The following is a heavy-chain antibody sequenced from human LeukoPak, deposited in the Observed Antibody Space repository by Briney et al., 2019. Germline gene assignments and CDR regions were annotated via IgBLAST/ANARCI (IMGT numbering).Heavy chain of an antibody. CDR3: AREVADYGGYYYYHYMDV. D-gene: IGHD4-23*01. CDR1: GGSISNYY. J-gene: IGHJ6*03. Sequence: PSETLSLTCTVSGGSISNYYWSWIRQPPGKGLEWIGYISYSGSTNYNPSLKSRVTISVDTSKNQFSLKLSSVTAADTAMYYCAREVADYGGYYYYHYMDVWGKGTTVTISS. V-gene: IGHV4-59*12. CDR2: ISYSGST.